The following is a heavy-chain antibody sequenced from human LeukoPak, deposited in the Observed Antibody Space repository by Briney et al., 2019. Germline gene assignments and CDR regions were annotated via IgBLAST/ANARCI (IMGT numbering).Heavy chain of an antibody. D-gene: IGHD3-22*01. Sequence: TGGSLRLSCAASGFTFSSYAMSWVRQAPGKGLEWVSAISGSGGSTYYADSVKGRFTISRDNSKNTLYLQMNSLRAEDTAVYCCAKHDSSGYYGIFDYWGQGTLVTVSS. CDR3: AKHDSSGYYGIFDY. CDR1: GFTFSSYA. V-gene: IGHV3-23*01. J-gene: IGHJ4*02. CDR2: ISGSGGST.